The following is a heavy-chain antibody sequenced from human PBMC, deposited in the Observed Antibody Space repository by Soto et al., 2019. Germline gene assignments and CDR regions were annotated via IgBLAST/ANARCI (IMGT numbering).Heavy chain of an antibody. J-gene: IGHJ3*02. D-gene: IGHD6-19*01. CDR1: GFTFSSYA. V-gene: IGHV3-23*01. Sequence: GGSLRLSCAASGFTFSSYAMSWVRQAPGKGLEWVSAISGSGGSTYYADSGKGRFTISRDNSKNTLYLQMNSLRAEDTAVYYCAKDAGQWLVESFYAFDIWGQGTMVTVSS. CDR3: AKDAGQWLVESFYAFDI. CDR2: ISGSGGST.